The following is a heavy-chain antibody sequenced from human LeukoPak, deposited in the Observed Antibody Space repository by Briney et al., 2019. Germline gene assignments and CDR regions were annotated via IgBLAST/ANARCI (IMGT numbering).Heavy chain of an antibody. J-gene: IGHJ4*02. D-gene: IGHD3-22*01. CDR1: GGSITSYY. Sequence: PSETLSLTCTVSGGSITSYYWSWIRQPPGKGLEWIGRIYTSGSTNYNPSLKGRVTISGDTSKNQFSLRLSSVTAADTAVYYCARASYSYDINGWVPFDYWGQGTLVTVS. CDR3: ARASYSYDINGWVPFDY. V-gene: IGHV4-4*08. CDR2: IYTSGST.